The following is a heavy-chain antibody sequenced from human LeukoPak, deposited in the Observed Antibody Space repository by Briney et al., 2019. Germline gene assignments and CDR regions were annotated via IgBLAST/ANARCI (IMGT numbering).Heavy chain of an antibody. CDR1: GYTLTELS. Sequence: ASVKVSCKVSGYTLTELSMHWVRQAPGKGLEWMGGFDPEDGETTYAQKFQGRVTMTEDTSTDTAYMELSSLRSEDTAVYYCATDHVCSSPSCYASYGGQGPLVTVSS. CDR3: ATDHVCSSPSCYASY. V-gene: IGHV1-24*01. CDR2: FDPEDGET. D-gene: IGHD2-2*01. J-gene: IGHJ4*02.